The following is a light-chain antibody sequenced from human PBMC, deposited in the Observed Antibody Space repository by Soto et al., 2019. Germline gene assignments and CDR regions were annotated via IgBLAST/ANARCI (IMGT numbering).Light chain of an antibody. J-gene: IGKJ4*01. CDR3: LQLNSYPLT. CDR1: QDISTW. CDR2: AAS. Sequence: DIQMTQSPSSVSASVGDRVTITCRASQDISTWLAWYQQKPGKAPKLLIYAASSLFSGVPLRFSGSGSGTEFTLTISSLQPEDFATYYCLQLNSYPLTFGGGTEVEIK. V-gene: IGKV1-12*01.